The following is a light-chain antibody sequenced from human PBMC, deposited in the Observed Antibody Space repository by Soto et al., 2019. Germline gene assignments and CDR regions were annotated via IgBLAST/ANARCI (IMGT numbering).Light chain of an antibody. CDR3: QQYDNLPYT. CDR1: QAISNY. J-gene: IGKJ2*01. CDR2: DAS. Sequence: DIQMTQPPAPLSASVGATVTITCQASQAISNYLHWYQQKPGRAPNVLIYDASNMESGVPSRFSASGSGTDFTFTISSLQPEDIATYYCQQYDNLPYTFGQGTKVDIK. V-gene: IGKV1-33*01.